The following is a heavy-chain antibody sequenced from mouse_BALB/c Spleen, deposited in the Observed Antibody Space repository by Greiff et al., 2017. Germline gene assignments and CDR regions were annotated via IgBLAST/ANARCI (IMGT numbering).Heavy chain of an antibody. V-gene: IGHV2-2*02. D-gene: IGHD2-1*01. CDR2: IWSGGST. CDR3: ARKLRGNYLFAY. J-gene: IGHJ3*01. Sequence: QVQLQQSGPGLVQPSQSLSITCTVSGFSLTSYGVHWVRQSPGKGLEWLGVIWSGGSTDYNAAFISRLSISKDNSTSHVFLIMNSLQANDTAIYYCARKLRGNYLFAYWGQGTLVTVSA. CDR1: GFSLTSYG.